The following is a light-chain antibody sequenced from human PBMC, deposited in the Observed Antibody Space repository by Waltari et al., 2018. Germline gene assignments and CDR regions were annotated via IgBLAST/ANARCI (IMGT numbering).Light chain of an antibody. V-gene: IGLV6-57*01. J-gene: IGLJ3*02. CDR2: EDN. CDR1: SGSIASHY. Sequence: NFMLTQPHSVSESPGKTVTISCTRSSGSIASHYVQWYQQRPGSSPTTIIYEDNQRPSGAPDRFSGSIDSSSNSASLTISGLETEDEADYYCQSYDSSNQRVFGGGTKLTVL. CDR3: QSYDSSNQRV.